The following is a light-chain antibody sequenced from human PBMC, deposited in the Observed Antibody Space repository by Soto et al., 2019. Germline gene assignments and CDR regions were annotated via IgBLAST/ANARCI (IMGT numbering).Light chain of an antibody. Sequence: IVLTQSPGSLSLSPGERATLSCRASQSVSSRYLGWYQQKPGQAPRLLIYDASNRATGIPARFSGSGSGTDFTLTISSLEPEDFAVYYCQQRSNWPITFGQGTRLEI. CDR1: QSVSSRY. J-gene: IGKJ5*01. CDR3: QQRSNWPIT. V-gene: IGKV3-11*01. CDR2: DAS.